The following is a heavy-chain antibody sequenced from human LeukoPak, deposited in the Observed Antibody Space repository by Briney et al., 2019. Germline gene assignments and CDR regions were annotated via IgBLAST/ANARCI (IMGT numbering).Heavy chain of an antibody. CDR3: AKAQGSSYYDFWRGFDP. V-gene: IGHV3-23*01. D-gene: IGHD3-3*01. CDR1: GFTFSSFA. Sequence: GGSLRLSCAASGFTFSSFAMSWVPQAPGKGLEWVSGTSGSGGNTYYADSVKGRFTISRDNSKNTLYLQINSLRAEDTAVYYCAKAQGSSYYDFWRGFDPWGQGTLVTVSS. J-gene: IGHJ5*02. CDR2: TSGSGGNT.